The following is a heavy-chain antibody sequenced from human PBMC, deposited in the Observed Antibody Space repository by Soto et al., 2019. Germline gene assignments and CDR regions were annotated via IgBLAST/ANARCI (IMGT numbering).Heavy chain of an antibody. V-gene: IGHV3-43*01. CDR2: ISWDGGST. D-gene: IGHD6-13*01. CDR1: GFTFDDYT. CDR3: AKDSPYSSSWYGQPDY. J-gene: IGHJ4*02. Sequence: PGGSLRLSCAASGFTFDDYTMHWVRQAPGKGLEWVSLISWDGGSTYYADSVKGRFTISRDNSKNSLYLQMNSLRTEDTALYYCAKDSPYSSSWYGQPDYWGQGTLVTVAS.